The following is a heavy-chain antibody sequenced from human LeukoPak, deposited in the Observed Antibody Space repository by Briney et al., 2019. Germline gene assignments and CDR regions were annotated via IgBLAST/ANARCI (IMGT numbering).Heavy chain of an antibody. V-gene: IGHV3-30-3*01. CDR2: ISYDGSKK. D-gene: IGHD3-10*01. CDR3: AKDHYYGSGSYKDY. J-gene: IGHJ4*02. Sequence: GGSLRLSCAASGFTFSLYAMHWVRQAPGKGLEWVAVISYDGSKKYYAESVKGRFTISRDNSKNTLSLQMNTLRAEDTAVYYCAKDHYYGSGSYKDYWGQGTLVTVSS. CDR1: GFTFSLYA.